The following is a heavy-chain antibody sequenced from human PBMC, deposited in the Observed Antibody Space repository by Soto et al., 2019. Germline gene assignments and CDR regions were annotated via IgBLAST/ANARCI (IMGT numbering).Heavy chain of an antibody. Sequence: PGGSLRLSCAASGFTFDDYAMHWVRQVPGKGLEWVSGITWHGGSVGYVDSVKGRFTISRDNAKNSLYLQMNSLRAEDTALYYCVKDLGYAGEVTGVSTFDYWGQGTLVTVSS. CDR1: GFTFDDYA. J-gene: IGHJ4*02. D-gene: IGHD5-12*01. V-gene: IGHV3-9*01. CDR2: ITWHGGSV. CDR3: VKDLGYAGEVTGVSTFDY.